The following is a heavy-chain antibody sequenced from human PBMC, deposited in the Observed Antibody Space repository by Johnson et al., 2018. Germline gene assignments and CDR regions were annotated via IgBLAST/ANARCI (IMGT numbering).Heavy chain of an antibody. CDR2: ISHEGSNT. D-gene: IGHD2-2*01. V-gene: IGHV3-30*03. Sequence: QVQLVQSGGGVVQPGRSLRLSCAASKFAFSSYGMHWVRQAPGKGLEWVAVISHEGSNTYYADSVKGRFTISRDNSKNTLYLQMNSLRAEDTAVYYCEVFRYCSSSSCYYYGINVWGQGPTVTVSS. CDR1: KFAFSSYG. CDR3: EVFRYCSSSSCYYYGINV. J-gene: IGHJ6*02.